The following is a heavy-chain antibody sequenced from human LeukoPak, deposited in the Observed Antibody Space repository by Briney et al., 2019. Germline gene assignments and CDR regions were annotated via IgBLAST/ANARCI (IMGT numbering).Heavy chain of an antibody. J-gene: IGHJ4*02. CDR3: ATGLISSQVRYFDWLPFDY. D-gene: IGHD3-9*01. CDR2: INHSGST. V-gene: IGHV4-34*01. Sequence: PSEPQYLTCAVHGGSFSGYYWSWIHQPPGKRQQWIGEINHSGSTNYNPSLKSRVTISVDTSKNQFSLKLSSVTAADTAVYYCATGLISSQVRYFDWLPFDYWRQGTLVTVPS. CDR1: GGSFSGYY.